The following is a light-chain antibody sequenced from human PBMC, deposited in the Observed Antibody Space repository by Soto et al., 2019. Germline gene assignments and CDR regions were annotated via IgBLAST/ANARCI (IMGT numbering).Light chain of an antibody. CDR3: QQYNNWPRP. CDR1: QSVSSN. J-gene: IGKJ1*01. V-gene: IGKV3-15*01. Sequence: IIVTKSAARLFVSRGERATLACRASQSVSSNLAWYKQKPGKAPRLLIYGASTRATGIPARFSGSGSGTEFTLTISSLQSEDFVVYYCQQYNNWPRPFAQGTKVDIK. CDR2: GAS.